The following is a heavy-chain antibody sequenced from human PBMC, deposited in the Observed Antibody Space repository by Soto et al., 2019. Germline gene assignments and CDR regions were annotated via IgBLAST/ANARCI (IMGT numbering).Heavy chain of an antibody. CDR1: GYSLTSYW. Sequence: GESLKISCKGSGYSLTSYWISWVRQMAGNGLEWMGRIVPSVSYTNYSPSFQGHVTISADKSIRTAYPQWSRLKASDAAMYYCACPMIRRSVAAFDIWGQGTMVTVSS. J-gene: IGHJ3*02. V-gene: IGHV5-10-1*01. D-gene: IGHD3-22*01. CDR3: ACPMIRRSVAAFDI. CDR2: IVPSVSYT.